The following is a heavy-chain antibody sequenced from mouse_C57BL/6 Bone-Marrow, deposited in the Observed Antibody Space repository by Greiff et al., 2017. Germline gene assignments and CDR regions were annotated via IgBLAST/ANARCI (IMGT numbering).Heavy chain of an antibody. J-gene: IGHJ4*01. V-gene: IGHV1-55*01. CDR1: GYTFTSYW. CDR3: ARRPNYYAMDY. CDR2: IYPGSGST. Sequence: VQLQQPGAELVKPGASVKMSCKASGYTFTSYWITWVKQRPGQGLEWIGDIYPGSGSTNYNEKFKSKATLTVDTSSSTAYMQLRSLTSEDSAVYYCARRPNYYAMDYWGQGTSVTVSS.